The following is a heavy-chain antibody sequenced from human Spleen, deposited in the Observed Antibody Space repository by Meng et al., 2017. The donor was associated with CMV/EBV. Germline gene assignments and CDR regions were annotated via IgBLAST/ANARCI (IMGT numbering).Heavy chain of an antibody. Sequence: CTASGCTFTGYFIHWVRQAPGQGLEWMGWINPNSGNTSYAQKFQGRVTLTRDASISTAYLDLSRLRSDDTAVYYCARRSGGYYPDYWGQGTLVTVSS. CDR1: GCTFTGYF. D-gene: IGHD3-22*01. CDR3: ARRSGGYYPDY. V-gene: IGHV1-2*02. J-gene: IGHJ4*02. CDR2: INPNSGNT.